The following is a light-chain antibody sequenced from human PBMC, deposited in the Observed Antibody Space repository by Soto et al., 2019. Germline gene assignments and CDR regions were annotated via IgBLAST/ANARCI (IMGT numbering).Light chain of an antibody. CDR2: DAS. CDR3: QQRSNWPRT. CDR1: QSVSSY. J-gene: IGKJ2*01. V-gene: IGKV3-11*01. Sequence: EIVLTQSPATLSLSPGERATLSCRASQSVSSYFAWYQQKPGQAPRLLIYDASNRATGIPARFSGSGSGTDFTLTISSLEPEDFAVYYCQQRSNWPRTFGQGTKLEIE.